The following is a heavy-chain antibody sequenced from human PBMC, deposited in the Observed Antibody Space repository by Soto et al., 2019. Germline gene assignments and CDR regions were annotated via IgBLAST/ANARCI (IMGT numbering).Heavy chain of an antibody. J-gene: IGHJ1*01. CDR2: INHSGST. CDR3: AVEEYYYDSSGYYEYFQH. CDR1: GGSFSGYY. Sequence: SETLSLTCAVYGGSFSGYYWSWIRQPPGKGLEWIGEINHSGSTNYNPSLKSRVTISVDTSKNQFSLKLSSVTAADTAVYYCAVEEYYYDSSGYYEYFQHWGQGTLVTVSS. D-gene: IGHD3-22*01. V-gene: IGHV4-34*01.